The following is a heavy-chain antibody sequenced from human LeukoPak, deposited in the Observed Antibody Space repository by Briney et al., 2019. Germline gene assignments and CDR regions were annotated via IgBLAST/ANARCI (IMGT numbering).Heavy chain of an antibody. CDR3: ARGSIESGSYYYYFDY. CDR2: INPNSGGT. Sequence: ASVKVSCKASGYTFTGYYMHWVRQAPGQGLEWMGWINPNSGGTNYAQKIQGWVTMTRDTSISTAYMELSRLRSDDTAVYYCARGSIESGSYYYYFDYWGQGTLVTVSS. J-gene: IGHJ4*02. CDR1: GYTFTGYY. V-gene: IGHV1-2*04. D-gene: IGHD1-26*01.